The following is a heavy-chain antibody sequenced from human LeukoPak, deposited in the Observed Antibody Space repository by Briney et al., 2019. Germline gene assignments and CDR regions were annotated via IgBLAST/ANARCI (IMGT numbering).Heavy chain of an antibody. J-gene: IGHJ4*02. CDR3: ARSGQHLFDF. V-gene: IGHV3-48*03. Sequence: GGSLRLSCAASGXTFSSSEVNWVRQAPGKGREWISYISSSGGTISCADSVKGRFTISRDNAKNSLYLQMNSLRAEDTAIYYCARSGQHLFDFWGQGTLVTVSS. CDR2: ISSSGGTI. CDR1: GXTFSSSE. D-gene: IGHD6-13*01.